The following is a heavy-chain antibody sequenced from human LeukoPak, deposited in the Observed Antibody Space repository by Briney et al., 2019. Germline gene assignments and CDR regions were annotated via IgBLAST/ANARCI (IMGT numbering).Heavy chain of an antibody. Sequence: GGSLRLSCAASGFTFSSYSMNWVRQAPGEGLEWVSSISSSSSYIYYADSVKGRFTISRDNAKNSLYLQMNSLRAEDTAVYYCARDASLSAAAGTLDYWGQGTLVTVSS. D-gene: IGHD6-13*01. J-gene: IGHJ4*02. CDR1: GFTFSSYS. CDR2: ISSSSSYI. CDR3: ARDASLSAAAGTLDY. V-gene: IGHV3-21*01.